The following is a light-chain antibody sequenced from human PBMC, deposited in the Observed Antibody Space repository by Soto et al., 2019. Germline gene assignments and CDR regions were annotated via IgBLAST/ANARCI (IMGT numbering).Light chain of an antibody. CDR3: QQYNTWPPYT. Sequence: EIVMTQSPANLSVSPGERATLSCRASQSVSSNLACYQQKPGHGPRLLIYGASTRATSIPARFSGSGSGTEFTLTINSLQSEDFAVYYCQQYNTWPPYTFGQGTKLEIK. CDR1: QSVSSN. CDR2: GAS. J-gene: IGKJ2*01. V-gene: IGKV3-15*01.